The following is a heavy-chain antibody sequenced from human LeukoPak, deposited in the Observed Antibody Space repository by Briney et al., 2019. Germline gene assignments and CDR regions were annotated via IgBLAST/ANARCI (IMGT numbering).Heavy chain of an antibody. CDR3: ARQYSSSWYALGYLDY. CDR1: GFTFSGYW. CDR2: IKQDGSDK. D-gene: IGHD6-13*01. Sequence: PVGSLRLSCAASGFTFSGYWMSWVRQAPGKGLEWVANIKQDGSDKYYVDSVKGRFTISRDNAKNSLYLQMNSLRADDTALYYCARQYSSSWYALGYLDYWGQRTLVTVSS. J-gene: IGHJ4*02. V-gene: IGHV3-7*01.